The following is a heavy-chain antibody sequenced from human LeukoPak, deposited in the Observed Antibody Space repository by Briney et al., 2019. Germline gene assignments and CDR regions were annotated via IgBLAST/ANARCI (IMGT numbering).Heavy chain of an antibody. CDR3: ARDGTDIVVVPAVHPFDY. D-gene: IGHD2-2*01. CDR1: GFTFSSYA. Sequence: PGRSLRLSCAASGFTFSSYAMHWVRQAPGQRLEWMGWINAGNGNTKYSQKFQGRVTITRDTSASTAYMELSSLRSEDTAVYYCARDGTDIVVVPAVHPFDYWGQGTLVTVSS. V-gene: IGHV1-3*01. J-gene: IGHJ4*02. CDR2: INAGNGNT.